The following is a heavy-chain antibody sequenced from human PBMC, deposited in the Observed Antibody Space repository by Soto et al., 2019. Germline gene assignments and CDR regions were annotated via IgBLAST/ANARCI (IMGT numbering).Heavy chain of an antibody. Sequence: SVKVSCKASGGTFSSYAISWVRQAPGQGLEWMGGIIPIFGTANYAQKFQGRVTITADKSTSTAYMELSSLRSEDTAVYYCAREGAGTTMVYYYYGMDVWGQGTTVTVSS. CDR3: AREGAGTTMVYYYYGMDV. V-gene: IGHV1-69*06. CDR1: GGTFSSYA. D-gene: IGHD1-7*01. J-gene: IGHJ6*02. CDR2: IIPIFGTA.